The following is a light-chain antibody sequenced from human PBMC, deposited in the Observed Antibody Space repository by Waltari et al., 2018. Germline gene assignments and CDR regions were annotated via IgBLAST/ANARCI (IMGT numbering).Light chain of an antibody. CDR3: QTGGHGTWV. J-gene: IGLJ3*02. CDR2: VNSDGSH. Sequence: QLVLTQSPSASASLGASVKLTCTLSSGHSTNVLAWLQKRPERGPRYLMKVNSDGSHNKGDDIPDRFSGSSSGAERYLTISSLQSEDEADYYCQTGGHGTWVFGGGTKLTVL. CDR1: SGHSTNV. V-gene: IGLV4-69*01.